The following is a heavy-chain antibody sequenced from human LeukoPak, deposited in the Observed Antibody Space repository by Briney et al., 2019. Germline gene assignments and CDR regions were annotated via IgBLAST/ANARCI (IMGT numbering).Heavy chain of an antibody. Sequence: GGSLRLSCAASGFTFSSDWMHWVRQAPGKGLVWVSRINGGGSTTSYADSVKGRFTISRDNTKSTLYQMNSLRAEDTAVYYCARGRANSYGYFDYWGQGALVTVSS. V-gene: IGHV3-74*01. CDR3: ARGRANSYGYFDY. CDR1: GFTFSSDW. CDR2: INGGGSTT. J-gene: IGHJ4*02. D-gene: IGHD5-18*01.